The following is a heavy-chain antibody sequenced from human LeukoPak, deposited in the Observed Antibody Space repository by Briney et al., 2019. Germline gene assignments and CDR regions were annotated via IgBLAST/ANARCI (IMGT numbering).Heavy chain of an antibody. CDR1: GGSISSSLYH. D-gene: IGHD3/OR15-3a*01. J-gene: IGHJ5*02. CDR3: ARQEIGLRSFDP. CDR2: IYYTGTT. Sequence: PSETLSLTCTVSGGSISSSLYHWGWIRQSPGKNLEWLGSIYYTGTTHYNPSLKSRVTISVDTSKNQFSLNLSSVTAADTAAYYCARQEIGLRSFDPWGQGTLVTVSS. V-gene: IGHV4-39*01.